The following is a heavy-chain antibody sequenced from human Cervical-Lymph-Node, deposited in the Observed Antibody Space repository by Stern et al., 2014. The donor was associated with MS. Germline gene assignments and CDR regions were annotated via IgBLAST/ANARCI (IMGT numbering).Heavy chain of an antibody. J-gene: IGHJ4*02. Sequence: QVQLVQSGAEVKKPGASVKVSCSTSGYIFTAYYIHWVRQAPGKRLTWMGRLNPSSGATDLAQTFQGRVTMTRDTSISTAYLELTSLTSDDTAVYYCARSITVTPLEYWGQGTLVAVSS. CDR3: ARSITVTPLEY. CDR1: GYIFTAYY. CDR2: LNPSSGAT. V-gene: IGHV1-2*06. D-gene: IGHD4-17*01.